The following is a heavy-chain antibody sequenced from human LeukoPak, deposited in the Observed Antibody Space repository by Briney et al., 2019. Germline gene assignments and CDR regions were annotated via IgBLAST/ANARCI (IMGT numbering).Heavy chain of an antibody. CDR3: ARAHYALDY. V-gene: IGHV4-30-2*01. D-gene: IGHD2-2*01. CDR1: GGSISSGGYS. CDR2: IYHSEST. Sequence: SSETLSLTCAVYGGSISSGGYSWSWIRQPRGKGLEWIGYIYHSESTYYSPSLKSRATISVDRSKNQFSLKRISVTAADTAVYYCARAHYALDYWGQGTLVTVSS. J-gene: IGHJ4*02.